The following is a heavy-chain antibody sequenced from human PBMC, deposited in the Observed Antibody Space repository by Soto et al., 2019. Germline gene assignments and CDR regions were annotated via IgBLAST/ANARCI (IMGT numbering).Heavy chain of an antibody. CDR2: ISYDGSNK. J-gene: IGHJ6*02. CDR3: AKDWGTVTTSNAKNYYYYGMDV. V-gene: IGHV3-30*18. D-gene: IGHD4-4*01. Sequence: GGSLRLSCAASGFTFSSYGMHWVRQAPGKGLEWVAVISYDGSNKYYADSVKGRFTISRDNSKNTLYLQMNSLRAEDTAVYYCAKDWGTVTTSNAKNYYYYGMDVWGQGTTVTVSS. CDR1: GFTFSSYG.